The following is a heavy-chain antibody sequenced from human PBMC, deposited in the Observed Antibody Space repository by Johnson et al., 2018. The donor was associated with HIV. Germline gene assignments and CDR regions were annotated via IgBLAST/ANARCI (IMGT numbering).Heavy chain of an antibody. CDR2: ISYDGSNK. CDR1: GFTFSSYA. CDR3: ARKGPTSGRADAFDL. V-gene: IGHV3-30*19. Sequence: QVQLVESGGGVVQPGGSLRLSCAASGFTFSSYAMHWVRQAPGKGLEWVAVISYDGSNKYYADSVKGRFSISRDNSKNTVYLQMNSRRAEDTAVYYCARKGPTSGRADAFDLWGQGTMVTVSS. J-gene: IGHJ3*01.